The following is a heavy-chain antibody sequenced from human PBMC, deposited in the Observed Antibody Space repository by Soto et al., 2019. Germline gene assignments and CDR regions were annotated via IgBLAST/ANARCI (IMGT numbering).Heavy chain of an antibody. CDR1: GGSISSGGYY. D-gene: IGHD4-17*01. Sequence: QVQLQESGPGLVKPSQTLSLTCTVSGGSISSGGYYWSWIRQHPGKGLECIGYIYYSGSTYYNPSLKSRVTISVDTSKKQFYLKLSSVTAADTAVYYCARLDYGDSTFDYWGQGTLVTVSS. V-gene: IGHV4-31*03. CDR2: IYYSGST. J-gene: IGHJ4*02. CDR3: ARLDYGDSTFDY.